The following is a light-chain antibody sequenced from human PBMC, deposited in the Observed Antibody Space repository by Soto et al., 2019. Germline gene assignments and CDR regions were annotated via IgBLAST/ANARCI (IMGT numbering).Light chain of an antibody. CDR3: QQYNTYPWT. Sequence: DVPMTQFPSTLSASVGDRVTITCRASQSISNRLAWFQQKSGEAPNLLIHKASSLESGVPSRFSGSGSGTEFTLTISSLQPDDFATYYCQQYNTYPWTFGQGTKVEIK. CDR1: QSISNR. V-gene: IGKV1-5*03. CDR2: KAS. J-gene: IGKJ1*01.